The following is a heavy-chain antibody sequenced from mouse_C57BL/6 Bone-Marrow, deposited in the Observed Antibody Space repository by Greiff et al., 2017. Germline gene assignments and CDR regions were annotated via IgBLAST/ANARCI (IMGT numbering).Heavy chain of an antibody. CDR2: INPSTGGT. Sequence: EVKLQESGPELVKPGASVKISCKASGYSFTGYYMNWVKQSPEKSLEWIGEINPSTGGTTYNQKFKAKATLTVDKSSSTAYMQLKSLTSEDSAVYYCARCDTTVVATDAMDYWGQGTSVTVSS. CDR3: ARCDTTVVATDAMDY. CDR1: GYSFTGYY. V-gene: IGHV1-42*01. J-gene: IGHJ4*01. D-gene: IGHD1-1*01.